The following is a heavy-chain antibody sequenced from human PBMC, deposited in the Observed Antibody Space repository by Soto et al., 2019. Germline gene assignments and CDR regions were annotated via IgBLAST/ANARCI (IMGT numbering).Heavy chain of an antibody. CDR2: ISDSGVT. CDR3: ARGGGDFSGPDSFEI. D-gene: IGHD3-10*01. V-gene: IGHV4-59*01. CDR1: GDSIIRSF. Sequence: QVQLQESGPRLVKSSETLSLVCSVSGDSIIRSFWGWIRQSPVKGLQYIGYISDSGVTDYDPSLKSRVTIPVATSKTHFSLRLTSVTAADTGVHYCARGGGDFSGPDSFEIWGQCTMVTFSS. J-gene: IGHJ3*02.